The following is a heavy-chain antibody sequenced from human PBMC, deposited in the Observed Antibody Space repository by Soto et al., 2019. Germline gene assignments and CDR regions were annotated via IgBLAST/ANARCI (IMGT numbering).Heavy chain of an antibody. V-gene: IGHV4-61*08. D-gene: IGHD3-22*01. CDR3: ARLSTTPYWSDT. J-gene: IGHJ5*02. CDR2: IYYSGST. Sequence: LVTLSLPCAVSGGSISSGGYYWSWIRQPPGKGLEWIGYIYYSGSTNYNPSLKSRVTISVDTSKNQFSLKLSSVIVADTAVYNCARLSTTPYWSDTWGQRTLVSVSS. CDR1: GGSISSGGYY.